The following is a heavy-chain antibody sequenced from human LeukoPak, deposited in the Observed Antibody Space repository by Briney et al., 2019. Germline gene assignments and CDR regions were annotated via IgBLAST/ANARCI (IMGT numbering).Heavy chain of an antibody. Sequence: GGSLRLSCAASGFTFTSYRMGWVRQVPGEGGEWLANISPDGSDPYYLHSLKGRFTLSRDNAEKSMFLQMTSLGVDETPVYCCVRWGEEAGMHCWGQGPLVTLSS. CDR3: VRWGEEAGMHC. CDR1: GFTFTSYR. CDR2: ISPDGSDP. D-gene: IGHD6-19*01. J-gene: IGHJ4*02. V-gene: IGHV3-7*01.